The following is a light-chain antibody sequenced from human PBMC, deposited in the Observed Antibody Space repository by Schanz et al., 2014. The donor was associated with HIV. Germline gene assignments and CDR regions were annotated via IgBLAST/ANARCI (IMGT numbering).Light chain of an antibody. Sequence: QSVLTQPPSASGTPGQRVTMSCSASSSNIATNAVNWYQQLPGTAPKLLIYATYNRPSGVPDRFSGSRSGTSASLAISGLQSEDEADYYCATWDDSLKAWVFGGGTKLTVL. CDR2: ATY. J-gene: IGLJ3*02. CDR3: ATWDDSLKAWV. CDR1: SSNIATNA. V-gene: IGLV1-44*01.